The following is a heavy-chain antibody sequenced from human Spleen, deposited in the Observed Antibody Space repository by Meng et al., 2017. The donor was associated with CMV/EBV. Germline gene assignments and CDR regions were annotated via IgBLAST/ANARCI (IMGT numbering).Heavy chain of an antibody. CDR3: ARDLAPGYSSGWYSGYFDY. Sequence: QTLSLTCAISGDSVSSNSAAWNWIRQSPSRGLEWLGRTYYMSKWYNDYAVSVKSRITINPDTSKNQFSLQLNSVTPEDTAVYYCARDLAPGYSSGWYSGYFDYWGQGTLVTVSS. J-gene: IGHJ4*02. D-gene: IGHD6-19*01. CDR2: TYYMSKWYN. V-gene: IGHV6-1*01. CDR1: GDSVSSNSAA.